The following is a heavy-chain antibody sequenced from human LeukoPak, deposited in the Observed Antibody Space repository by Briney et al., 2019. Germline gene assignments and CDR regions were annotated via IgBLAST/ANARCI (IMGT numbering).Heavy chain of an antibody. V-gene: IGHV4-30-4*01. CDR2: IYYSGST. CDR1: GGSISSGDYY. D-gene: IGHD2-15*01. Sequence: SETLSLTCTVSGGSISSGDYYWSWIRQPPGKGLEWIGYIYYSGSTYYNPSLKSRVTISVDTSKNQFSLKLHSVNAADTALYYCARRASGSGGTQAGMDVWGQGTTVTVSS. J-gene: IGHJ6*02. CDR3: ARRASGSGGTQAGMDV.